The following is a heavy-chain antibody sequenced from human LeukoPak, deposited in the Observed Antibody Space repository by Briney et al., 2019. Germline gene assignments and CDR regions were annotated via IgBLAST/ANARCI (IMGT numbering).Heavy chain of an antibody. Sequence: PSETLSLTCTVSGGSISSYYWSWIRQPPGKGLEWIGYIYYSGSTNYNPSLKSRVTISVDTSKNQFSLKLSSVTAADTAVYYCARVPGWNDEDKAMEMYYYYYMDVWGKGTTVTVSS. CDR2: IYYSGST. CDR3: ARVPGWNDEDKAMEMYYYYYMDV. V-gene: IGHV4-59*01. J-gene: IGHJ6*03. D-gene: IGHD1-1*01. CDR1: GGSISSYY.